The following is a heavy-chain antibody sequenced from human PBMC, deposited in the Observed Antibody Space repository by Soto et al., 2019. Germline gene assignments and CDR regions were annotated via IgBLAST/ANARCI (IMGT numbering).Heavy chain of an antibody. CDR2: ISYDGSNK. CDR3: AKGDSWELPIDY. V-gene: IGHV3-30*18. J-gene: IGHJ4*02. Sequence: QVQLVESGGGVVQPGRSLRLSCAASGFTFSRYGMHWVRQAPGKGLEWVAVISYDGSNKYYADSVKGRFTISRDNSKNTLYLQMNSLRAEDTAVYYCAKGDSWELPIDYWGQGTLVTVSS. D-gene: IGHD1-26*01. CDR1: GFTFSRYG.